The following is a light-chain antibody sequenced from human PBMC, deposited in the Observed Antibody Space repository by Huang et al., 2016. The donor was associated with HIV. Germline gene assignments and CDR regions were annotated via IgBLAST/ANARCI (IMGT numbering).Light chain of an antibody. V-gene: IGKV1-39*01. CDR2: ATS. CDR1: QSIDKN. Sequence: DIQMTQSPSSLSASVGDRVTITCRASQSIDKNLNWHQHKPGKAPKLLTSATSNLDSGVPSSVSGSGSATDFTLTISSLQAEDSATYYCQQSYRPPRTFGQGTQLEI. J-gene: IGKJ2*01. CDR3: QQSYRPPRT.